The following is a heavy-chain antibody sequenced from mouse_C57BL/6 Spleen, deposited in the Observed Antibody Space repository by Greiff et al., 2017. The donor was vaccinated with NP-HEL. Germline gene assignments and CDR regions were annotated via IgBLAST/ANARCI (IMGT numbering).Heavy chain of an antibody. D-gene: IGHD2-1*01. CDR2: ISSGSSTI. CDR1: GFTFSDYG. V-gene: IGHV5-17*01. J-gene: IGHJ3*01. CDR3: ARGGGNLFAY. Sequence: EVMLVESGGGLVKFGGSLKLSCADSGFTFSDYGLHWVRQAPEKGLEWVAYISSGSSTIYYADTVMGRFTIARDNAKNTLFLQVTSLRSEDTAMYYCARGGGNLFAYWGQGTGVTVS.